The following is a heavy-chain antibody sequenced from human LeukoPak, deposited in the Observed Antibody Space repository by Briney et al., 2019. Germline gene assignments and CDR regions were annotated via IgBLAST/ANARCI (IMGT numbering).Heavy chain of an antibody. J-gene: IGHJ5*02. V-gene: IGHV4-38-2*01. CDR2: IYHNGNT. CDR1: GYSISSGYY. D-gene: IGHD6-13*01. CDR3: ARAYHSSWYLNWFDP. Sequence: PSETLSLTCAVSGYSISSGYYWGWIRQPPRKGLEWIGSIYHNGNTYYNPSLKSRVTISVDTSKNEFSLRLSSVTAADTAVYYCARAYHSSWYLNWFDPWGQGTLVTVSS.